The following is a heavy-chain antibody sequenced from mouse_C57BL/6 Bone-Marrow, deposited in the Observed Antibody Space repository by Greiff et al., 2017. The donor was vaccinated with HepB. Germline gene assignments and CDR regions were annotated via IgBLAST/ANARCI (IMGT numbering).Heavy chain of an antibody. CDR1: GFNIKDDY. CDR3: TTYYYGFDY. V-gene: IGHV14-4*01. D-gene: IGHD1-1*01. J-gene: IGHJ2*01. CDR2: IDPENGDT. Sequence: EVKLQQSGAELVRPGASVKLSCTASGFNIKDDYMHWVKQRPEQGLEWIGWIDPENGDTEYASKFQGKATITADTSSNPAYLQLSSLTSEDTAVYYCTTYYYGFDYWGQGTTLTVSS.